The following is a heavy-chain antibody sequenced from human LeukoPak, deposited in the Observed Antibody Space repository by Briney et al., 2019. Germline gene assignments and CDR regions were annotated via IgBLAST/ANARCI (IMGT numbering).Heavy chain of an antibody. J-gene: IGHJ5*02. V-gene: IGHV3-7*03. CDR3: AKDFMGGSDWFDP. D-gene: IGHD1-26*01. CDR1: GFTFSAYW. Sequence: GGSLRLSCAASGFTFSAYWMSWVRQAPGKGLEWVANLKQDGSEKYYVDSVKGRFTISRDNSKNTLYLQMNSLRAEDTAVYYCAKDFMGGSDWFDPWGQGTLVTVSS. CDR2: LKQDGSEK.